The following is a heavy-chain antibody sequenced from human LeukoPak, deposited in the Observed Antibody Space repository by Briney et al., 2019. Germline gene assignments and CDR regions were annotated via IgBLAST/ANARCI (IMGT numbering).Heavy chain of an antibody. CDR2: IYADGRT. CDR1: GFTVSTNY. J-gene: IGHJ4*02. Sequence: GGSLRLSCAVSGFTVSTNYMSWVRQTPGKGLEWVSVIYADGRTCYADSVKGRFTVSRDSSKNTLYLQMNSLRAEDTAVYYCARGGGDYNPFDYWGQGTLVTVSS. V-gene: IGHV3-53*01. CDR3: ARGGGDYNPFDY. D-gene: IGHD4-11*01.